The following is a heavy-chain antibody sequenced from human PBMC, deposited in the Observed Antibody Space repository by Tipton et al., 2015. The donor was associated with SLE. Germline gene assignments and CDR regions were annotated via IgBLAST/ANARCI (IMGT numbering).Heavy chain of an antibody. Sequence: LRLSCTVSGGSISSSSFYWGWIRQPPGKGLEWIGSIYYSGSTYYNPSLESRVTISVDTSKNQFSLKLSSVTAADTAVYYCARGASGWTGKGAFDIWGQGTMVTVSS. V-gene: IGHV4-39*07. CDR3: ARGASGWTGKGAFDI. CDR1: GGSISSSSFY. D-gene: IGHD6-19*01. CDR2: IYYSGST. J-gene: IGHJ3*02.